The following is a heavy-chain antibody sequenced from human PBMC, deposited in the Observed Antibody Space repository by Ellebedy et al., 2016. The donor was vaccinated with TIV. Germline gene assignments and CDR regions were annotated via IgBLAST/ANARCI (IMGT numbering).Heavy chain of an antibody. CDR3: ARLVGTMSPVLSKHFDH. J-gene: IGHJ4*02. V-gene: IGHV1-18*01. CDR2: ISAYNGHT. Sequence: AASVKVSCKASGYTFTRYGFSWVRQAPGQGLEWMGWISAYNGHTTYPQKFQGRVTMTTDTATSTAYMELRSRRSDDTAVYYCARLVGTMSPVLSKHFDHWGQGTLVTVSS. CDR1: GYTFTRYG. D-gene: IGHD1-26*01.